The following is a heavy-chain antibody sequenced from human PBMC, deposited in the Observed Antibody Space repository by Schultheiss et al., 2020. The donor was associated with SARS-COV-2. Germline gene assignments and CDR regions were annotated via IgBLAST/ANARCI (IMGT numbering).Heavy chain of an antibody. CDR3: AREGQTYYDFWSGYLIRENTNWFDP. J-gene: IGHJ5*02. CDR1: GFTVSSNY. D-gene: IGHD3-3*01. V-gene: IGHV3-38-3*01. CDR2: ISGGST. Sequence: GGSLRLSCAASGFTVSSNYMSWVRQAPGKGLEWVSSISGGSTYYADSVKGRFTISRDNSKNTLHLQMNSLRAEDTAVYYCAREGQTYYDFWSGYLIRENTNWFDPWGQGTLVTVSS.